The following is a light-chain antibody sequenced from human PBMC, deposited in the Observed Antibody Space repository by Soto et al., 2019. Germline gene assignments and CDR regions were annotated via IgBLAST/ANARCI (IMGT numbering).Light chain of an antibody. Sequence: EIVLTQSPATLSLSPGERATLSCRASQSVSSYLAWYQQKPGQAPRLLIYDASSRATGIPARFSGSGSGTDFPLTISRLEPEDFAVYYCQQRSNWITFGQGTRLEIK. CDR1: QSVSSY. CDR2: DAS. J-gene: IGKJ5*01. CDR3: QQRSNWIT. V-gene: IGKV3-11*01.